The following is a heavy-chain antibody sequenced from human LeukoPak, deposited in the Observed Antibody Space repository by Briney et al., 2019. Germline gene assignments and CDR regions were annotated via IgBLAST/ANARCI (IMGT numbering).Heavy chain of an antibody. Sequence: SETLSLTCAVYGGSFSGYYRSWIRQPPGKGLEWIGEINHSGSTNYNPSLKSRVTISVDTSKNQFSLKLSSVTAADTAVCYCASVLDTAMNYYWGQGTLVTVSS. V-gene: IGHV4-34*01. CDR1: GGSFSGYY. D-gene: IGHD5-18*01. CDR2: INHSGST. J-gene: IGHJ4*02. CDR3: ASVLDTAMNYY.